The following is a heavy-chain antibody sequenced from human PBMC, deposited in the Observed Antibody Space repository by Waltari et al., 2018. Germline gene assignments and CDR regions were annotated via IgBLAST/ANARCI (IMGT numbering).Heavy chain of an antibody. CDR1: GYSISSGYY. V-gene: IGHV4-38-2*02. Sequence: QVQLQESGPGLVKPSETLSLTCAVSGYSISSGYYWGWIRQPPGKGLEWIGSIYHSGSTYYNRSLKSRVTISVDTSKNQFSLKLSSVTAADTAVYYCARDSWFGDSPPFDYWGQGTLVTVSS. CDR3: ARDSWFGDSPPFDY. J-gene: IGHJ4*02. D-gene: IGHD3-10*01. CDR2: IYHSGST.